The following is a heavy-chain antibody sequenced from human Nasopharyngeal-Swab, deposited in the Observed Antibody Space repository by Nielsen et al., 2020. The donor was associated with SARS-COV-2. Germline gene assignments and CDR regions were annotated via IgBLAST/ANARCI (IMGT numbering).Heavy chain of an antibody. CDR1: GVTFSTLW. CDR3: VRHGYYTFDS. Sequence: GVLKISCAASGVTFSTLWLSWVRQAPGKGLEWVAGTNPDGSENYYVDSMGGRFTISRDNAESSLYLQMDSLTAEDTAVYYCVRHGYYTFDSWGQGSLVTVSS. J-gene: IGHJ4*02. V-gene: IGHV3-7*04. D-gene: IGHD1-26*01. CDR2: TNPDGSEN.